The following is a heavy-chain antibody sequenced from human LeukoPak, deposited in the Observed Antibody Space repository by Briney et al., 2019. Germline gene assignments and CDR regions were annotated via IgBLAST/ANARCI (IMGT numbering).Heavy chain of an antibody. Sequence: SETLSLTRTVSGDSLNSYYWSWIRQPPGKGLEWIGYIYYSGSTNYNPSLKSRVTISVDTSKNQFSLKLTSVTAADTAVYYCTKGRIQLGYWGQGTLITVSS. CDR3: TKGRIQLGY. J-gene: IGHJ4*02. CDR2: IYYSGST. CDR1: GDSLNSYY. V-gene: IGHV4-59*01. D-gene: IGHD5-18*01.